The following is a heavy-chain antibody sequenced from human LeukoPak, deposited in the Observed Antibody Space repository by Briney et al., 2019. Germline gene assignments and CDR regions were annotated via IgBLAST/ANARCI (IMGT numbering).Heavy chain of an antibody. J-gene: IGHJ4*02. CDR2: IYPGDSDT. D-gene: IGHD3-22*01. V-gene: IGHV5-51*01. CDR1: GYSFTKYW. CDR3: ARQYYDSSGYYYDY. Sequence: GESLKISCKGSGYSFTKYWIAWVRQMPGKGLECMGIIYPGDSDTRYSPPFQGRVTISADKSISTAYLQWSSLKASDTAMYYCARQYYDSSGYYYDYWGQGTLVTVSS.